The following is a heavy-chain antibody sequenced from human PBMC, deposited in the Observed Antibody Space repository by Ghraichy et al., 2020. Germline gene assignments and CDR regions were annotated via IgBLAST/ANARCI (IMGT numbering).Heavy chain of an antibody. J-gene: IGHJ4*02. CDR1: GGSFSGYY. D-gene: IGHD4-17*01. CDR3: ARGPATGGDYERYFYY. CDR2: INHSGST. V-gene: IGHV4-34*01. Sequence: SETLSLTCAVYGGSFSGYYWSWIRQPPGKGLEWIGEINHSGSTNYNPSLKSRVTISVDTSKNQFSLKLSSVTAADTAVYYCARGPATGGDYERYFYYWGQGTLVTVSS.